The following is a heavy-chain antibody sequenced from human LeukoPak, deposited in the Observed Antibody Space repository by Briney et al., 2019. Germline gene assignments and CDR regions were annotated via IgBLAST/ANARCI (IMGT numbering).Heavy chain of an antibody. J-gene: IGHJ6*03. CDR3: ARGLPTYYYYMDV. Sequence: GASVKVSCKASGYTFTGYYMHWVRQAPGQGLEWMGRINPNSGGTNYAQKFQGRVTMTRDTSISTAYMELSRLRSDDTAVYYCARGLPTYYYYMDVWGKGTTVTVSS. V-gene: IGHV1-2*06. CDR2: INPNSGGT. CDR1: GYTFTGYY.